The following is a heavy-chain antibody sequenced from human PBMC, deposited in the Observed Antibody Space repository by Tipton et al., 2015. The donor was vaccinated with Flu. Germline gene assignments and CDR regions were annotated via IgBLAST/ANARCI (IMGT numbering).Heavy chain of an antibody. V-gene: IGHV4-61*02. D-gene: IGHD3-22*01. CDR3: AREVRYYYDSSGYFPQYYFDY. J-gene: IGHJ4*02. CDR1: GGSISSGGYY. Sequence: LSLTCTVSGGSISSGGYYWSWIRQPAGEGLEWIGRIYTSGSANYNPSLRSRVTISADTSKNQFSLKLGSVTAADTAVYYCAREVRYYYDSSGYFPQYYFDYWGQGTVVTVSS. CDR2: IYTSGSA.